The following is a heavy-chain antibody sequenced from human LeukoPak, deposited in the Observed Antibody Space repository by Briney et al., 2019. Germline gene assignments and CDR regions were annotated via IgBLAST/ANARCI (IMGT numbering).Heavy chain of an antibody. V-gene: IGHV3-21*01. CDR3: ARVRSGYYIDC. CDR2: ITGSSGYI. Sequence: GGSLRLSCAASGFTFSSYSMNWVRQAPGKGLEWLSFITGSSGYIYYSDPVKGRFTISRDDAKNSLWLQMNSLRAEDTAVYYCARVRSGYYIDCWGQGTLVTVSS. J-gene: IGHJ4*02. D-gene: IGHD3-3*01. CDR1: GFTFSSYS.